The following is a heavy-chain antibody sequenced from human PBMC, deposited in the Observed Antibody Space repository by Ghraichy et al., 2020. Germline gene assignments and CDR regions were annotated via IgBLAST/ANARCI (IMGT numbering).Heavy chain of an antibody. CDR1: GYTFDAYY. J-gene: IGHJ4*02. V-gene: IGHV1-46*02. CDR3: AKDCGLGGARDD. Sequence: ASVKVSCKASGYTFDAYYMHWVRQAPGQGLEWMGLIKPTGGGTTYAQKFQGRVTMTRDTSTSTVYMELSSLRSEDTAVYYCAKDCGLGGARDDWGRGTLVTVSS. CDR2: IKPTGGGT. D-gene: IGHD3-3*01.